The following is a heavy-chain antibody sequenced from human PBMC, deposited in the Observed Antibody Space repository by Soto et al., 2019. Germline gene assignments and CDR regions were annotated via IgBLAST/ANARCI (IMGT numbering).Heavy chain of an antibody. V-gene: IGHV4-30-4*01. Sequence: PSETLSLTCTVSGGSISSGDYYWSWIRQPPGKGLEWIGSIYYSGSTYYNPSLKSRVVISADTSENQFSLKLSSVTAADTAVYHCARDRRLAGTDYWGQGTLVTVSS. D-gene: IGHD2-15*01. J-gene: IGHJ4*02. CDR2: IYYSGST. CDR3: ARDRRLAGTDY. CDR1: GGSISSGDYY.